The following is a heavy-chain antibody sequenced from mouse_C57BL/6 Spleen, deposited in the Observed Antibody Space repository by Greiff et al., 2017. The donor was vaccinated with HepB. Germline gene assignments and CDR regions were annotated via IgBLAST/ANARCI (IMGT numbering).Heavy chain of an antibody. J-gene: IGHJ4*01. CDR2: INPSNGGT. CDR1: GYTFTSYW. D-gene: IGHD2-5*01. V-gene: IGHV1-53*01. Sequence: QVQLQQPGTELVEPGASVKLSCKASGYTFTSYWMHWVKQRPGQGLEWIGNINPSNGGTNYNEKFKSKATLTVDKSSSTAYMQLSSLTSEDSAVYYCARKGIYYSNLYSMDYWGQGTSVTVSS. CDR3: ARKGIYYSNLYSMDY.